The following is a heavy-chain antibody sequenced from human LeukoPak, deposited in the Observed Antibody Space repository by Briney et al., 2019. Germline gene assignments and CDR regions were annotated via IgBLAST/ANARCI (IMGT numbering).Heavy chain of an antibody. CDR2: VYHTGSA. V-gene: IGHV4-38-2*01. J-gene: IGHJ4*02. CDR1: GYSISSEYF. Sequence: SETLSHTCAVSGYSISSEYFWGWIRQFPGKGLEWIASVYHTGSAYYSPSLKSRIIISVDTSKNQFSLKLTSATAADTAVYYCAASGSGTYRTFDYWGQGTLVTVSS. CDR3: AASGSGTYRTFDY. D-gene: IGHD3-10*01.